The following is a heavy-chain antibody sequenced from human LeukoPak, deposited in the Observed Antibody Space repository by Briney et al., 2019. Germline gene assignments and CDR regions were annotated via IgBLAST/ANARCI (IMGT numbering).Heavy chain of an antibody. CDR2: KKRDGTEE. CDR1: GFTFSSYW. Sequence: GGSLRLSCAASGFTFSSYWMSWVRQAPGKGLEWVATKKRDGTEEQYVQSAKGRFAISRDNAKNSLYLQMNSLRAEDTAFYYCTRGFDSDYWGQGTLVTVSS. V-gene: IGHV3-7*01. CDR3: TRGFDSDY. J-gene: IGHJ4*02. D-gene: IGHD2-21*01.